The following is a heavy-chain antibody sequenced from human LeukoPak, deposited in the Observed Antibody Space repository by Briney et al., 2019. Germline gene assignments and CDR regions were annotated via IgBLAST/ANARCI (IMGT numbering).Heavy chain of an antibody. V-gene: IGHV4-61*02. CDR3: ARGFSSSWLYYFDY. D-gene: IGHD6-13*01. CDR1: GGSISSGGYY. Sequence: SETLSLTCTVSGGSISSGGYYWSWIRQPAGKGLEWIGRIFTSGSTNYNPSLKSRVTISVDTSKNQFSLKLSSVTAADTAVYYCARGFSSSWLYYFDYWGQGTLVTVSS. CDR2: IFTSGST. J-gene: IGHJ4*02.